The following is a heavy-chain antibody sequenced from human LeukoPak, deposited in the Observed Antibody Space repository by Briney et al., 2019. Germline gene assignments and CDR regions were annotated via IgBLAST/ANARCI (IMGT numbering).Heavy chain of an antibody. J-gene: IGHJ6*02. CDR3: ASFLRQQLIPPETYVMDV. CDR1: GFTFRSYW. V-gene: IGHV3-7*01. CDR2: IKKDGGER. D-gene: IGHD6-13*01. Sequence: GGSLRLSCAASGFTFRSYWMSWVRQAPGKGLEWVANIKKDGGERYYVDSVRGRFTISRDNAKNSLYLQMNRLRAEDTAVYYCASFLRQQLIPPETYVMDVWGQGTTVIVSS.